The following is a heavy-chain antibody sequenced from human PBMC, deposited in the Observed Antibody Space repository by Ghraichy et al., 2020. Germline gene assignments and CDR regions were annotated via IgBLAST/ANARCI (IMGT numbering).Heavy chain of an antibody. Sequence: GGSLRLSCAGSGFTFSNYGIQWVRQAPGKGLEWVAIISYDGSSKSCADSVKGRCTISRDNSKNTVYLQMHSLRAEDTAVYYCASGDSLLEYWGQGTLVTVSS. V-gene: IGHV3-30*03. J-gene: IGHJ4*02. CDR3: ASGDSLLEY. CDR2: ISYDGSSK. CDR1: GFTFSNYG. D-gene: IGHD6-13*01.